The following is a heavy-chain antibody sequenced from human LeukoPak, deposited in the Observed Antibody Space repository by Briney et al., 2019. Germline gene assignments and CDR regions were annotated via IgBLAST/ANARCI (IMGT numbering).Heavy chain of an antibody. J-gene: IGHJ6*03. CDR2: IGGSDGRT. V-gene: IGHV3-23*01. Sequence: QAGGSLRLSCAASGFTFSTYAMSWVRQAPGKGLEWVSLIGGSDGRTRYADSVKGRFTISRDNSKNTLYLEMNSLRAEDTAVYYCAKDSSSYDWGHMDVWGKGTTVTISS. D-gene: IGHD3-22*01. CDR3: AKDSSSYDWGHMDV. CDR1: GFTFSTYA.